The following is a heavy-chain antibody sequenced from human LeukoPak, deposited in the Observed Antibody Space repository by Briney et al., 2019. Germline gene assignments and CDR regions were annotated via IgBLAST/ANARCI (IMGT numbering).Heavy chain of an antibody. CDR3: ASTGELLGVQYFDY. J-gene: IGHJ4*02. V-gene: IGHV4-59*01. CDR1: GGSISSYF. D-gene: IGHD1-26*01. CDR2: ISYSGTT. Sequence: PSETLSLTCTVSGGSISSYFWSWIRQPQGKGLEWIGYISYSGTTNYNPSLKSRVTISVDTSKNQFSLKLSSVTAADTAIYYCASTGELLGVQYFDYWGQGTLVTVSS.